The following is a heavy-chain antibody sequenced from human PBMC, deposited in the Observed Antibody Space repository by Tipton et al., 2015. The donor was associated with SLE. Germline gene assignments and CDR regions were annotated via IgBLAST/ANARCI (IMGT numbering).Heavy chain of an antibody. CDR2: IYYSGST. Sequence: TLSLTCTVSGGSISSGGYYWSWIRQHPGKGLEWIGYIYYSGSTYYNPSLKSRVTISVDTSKNQFSLKLSSVTAADTAVYYCARGGSADSFDIWAQGTMVTVSS. CDR1: GGSISSGGYY. V-gene: IGHV4-31*03. CDR3: ARGGSADSFDI. J-gene: IGHJ3*02.